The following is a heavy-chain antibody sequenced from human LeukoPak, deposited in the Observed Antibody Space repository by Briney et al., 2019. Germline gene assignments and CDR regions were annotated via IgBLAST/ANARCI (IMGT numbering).Heavy chain of an antibody. V-gene: IGHV1-2*02. Sequence: ASVKVSCKASEYTFTGYYMHWVRQAPGQGLEWMGWINPNSGGTNYAQKFQGRVTMTRDTSISTAYMELSRLRSDDTAVYYCARDLKYFDFNYMDVWGKGTTVTVSS. D-gene: IGHD3-9*01. CDR1: EYTFTGYY. CDR2: INPNSGGT. J-gene: IGHJ6*03. CDR3: ARDLKYFDFNYMDV.